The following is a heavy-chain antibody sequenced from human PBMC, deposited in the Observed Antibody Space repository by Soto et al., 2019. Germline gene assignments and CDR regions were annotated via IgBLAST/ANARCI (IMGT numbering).Heavy chain of an antibody. V-gene: IGHV4-59*01. CDR3: ARAHAPTRPCDY. CDR2: IFHSGNA. D-gene: IGHD2-2*01. CDR1: GGSIRNVY. Sequence: PSETLSLTCTVSGGSIRNVYWSWIRQPPGKGLEWVGFIFHSGNAKYNPSLKSRVTISVDTSKNQFSLSLDSVTAADTAVYFCARAHAPTRPCDYWGQGTRVT. J-gene: IGHJ4*01.